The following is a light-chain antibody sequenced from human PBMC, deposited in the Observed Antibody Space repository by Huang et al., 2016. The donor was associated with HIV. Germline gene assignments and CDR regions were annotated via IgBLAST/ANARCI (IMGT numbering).Light chain of an antibody. V-gene: IGKV1-33*01. CDR3: QQYDNLPTFT. Sequence: DIQMTQSPSSLSASVGDRVTITCQASQDISNFLNWYHHKPGKAPKLLIYDASNLETGVPSRFSGSGSGTHVTFTISSLQPEDVATYYCQQYDNLPTFTFGPGTRVDIK. CDR2: DAS. J-gene: IGKJ3*01. CDR1: QDISNF.